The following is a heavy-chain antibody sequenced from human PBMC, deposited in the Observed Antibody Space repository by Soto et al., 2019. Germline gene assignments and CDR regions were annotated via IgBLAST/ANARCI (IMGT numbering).Heavy chain of an antibody. CDR2: ISAYNGNT. D-gene: IGHD6-19*01. CDR3: ARVRSSGWDNWFDP. V-gene: IGHV1-18*01. Sequence: ASVKVSCKSSGYTFTSYGISWVRQAPGQGLEWMGWISAYNGNTNYAQKLQGRVTMTTDTSTSTAYMELRSLRSDDTAVYYCARVRSSGWDNWFDPWGQGTLVTVSS. J-gene: IGHJ5*02. CDR1: GYTFTSYG.